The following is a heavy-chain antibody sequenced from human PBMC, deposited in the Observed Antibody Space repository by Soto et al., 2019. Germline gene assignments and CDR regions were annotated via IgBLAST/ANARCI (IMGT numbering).Heavy chain of an antibody. Sequence: QVQLVQSGAEVKKPGSSVKVSCKASGGTFSSYAISWVRQAPGQGLEWMGGIIPIFGTANYAQKFQGRVTITADESTSTAYMELSSLRSEGTAVYYCARGGKYYYDSSGYYYFDYWGQGTLVTVSS. CDR2: IIPIFGTA. CDR1: GGTFSSYA. J-gene: IGHJ4*02. D-gene: IGHD3-22*01. CDR3: ARGGKYYYDSSGYYYFDY. V-gene: IGHV1-69*01.